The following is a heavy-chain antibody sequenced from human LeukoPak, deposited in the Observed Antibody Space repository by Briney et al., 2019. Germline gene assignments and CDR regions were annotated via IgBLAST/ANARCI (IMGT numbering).Heavy chain of an antibody. J-gene: IGHJ4*02. V-gene: IGHV1-18*01. CDR2: ISAY. CDR1: GYTFTSYG. CDR3: ARRFNYYDSSGYYEGFYFDY. D-gene: IGHD3-22*01. Sequence: ASVKVSCKASGYTFTSYGISWVRQAPGQGLEWMGWISAYAQKFQGRVTMTTDTSTSTAYMELRCLRSDDTAVHYCARRFNYYDSSGYYEGFYFDYWGQGTLVTVSS.